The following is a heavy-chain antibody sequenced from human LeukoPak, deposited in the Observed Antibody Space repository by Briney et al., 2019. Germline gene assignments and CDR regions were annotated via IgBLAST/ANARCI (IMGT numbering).Heavy chain of an antibody. CDR3: ANRYGSGSYYNPYSFDY. V-gene: IGHV3-30*02. CDR2: IRYDGSNK. D-gene: IGHD3-10*01. Sequence: GGSLRPSCAASGFTFSSYDMHWVRQAPGKGLEWVAFIRYDGSNKYYADSVKGRFTISRDNSKNTLYLQMSSLRADDTAVYYCANRYGSGSYYNPYSFDYWGQGTLVTVSS. J-gene: IGHJ4*02. CDR1: GFTFSSYD.